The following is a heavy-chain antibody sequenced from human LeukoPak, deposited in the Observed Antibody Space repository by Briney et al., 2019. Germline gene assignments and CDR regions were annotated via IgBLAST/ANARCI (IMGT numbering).Heavy chain of an antibody. Sequence: PSETLSLTCTVSGGSISSYYWSWVRQPPGKGLEWIGFIYYGGSTNYNPSLRSRVTMSVDTSKNQFSLKLTSVTAADTAVYYCARDHDCPNGVCFTDYWGQGTLVTVSS. CDR2: IYYGGST. CDR3: ARDHDCPNGVCFTDY. D-gene: IGHD2-8*01. CDR1: GGSISSYY. V-gene: IGHV4-59*12. J-gene: IGHJ4*02.